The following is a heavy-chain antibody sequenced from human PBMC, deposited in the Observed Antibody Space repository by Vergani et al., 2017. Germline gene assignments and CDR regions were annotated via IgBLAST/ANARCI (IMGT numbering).Heavy chain of an antibody. D-gene: IGHD3-3*01. Sequence: EVQLVESGGGLVQPGGSLRLSCAASGFTFSSYSMNWVRQAPGKGLEWVSYISSSSSTIYYADSVKGRFTISRDNAKNSLYLQMNSLRAEDTAVYYCARDQEGDTIVGVVIHPPVYGMDVWGQGTTVTVSS. V-gene: IGHV3-48*01. J-gene: IGHJ6*02. CDR1: GFTFSSYS. CDR2: ISSSSSTI. CDR3: ARDQEGDTIVGVVIHPPVYGMDV.